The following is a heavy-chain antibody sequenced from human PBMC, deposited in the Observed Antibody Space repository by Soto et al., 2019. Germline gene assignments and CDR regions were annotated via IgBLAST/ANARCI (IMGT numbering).Heavy chain of an antibody. Sequence: QVQLVESGGGVVQTGTSLRLSCVASGFSFGSHAMHWVRQAPDKGLQWVVVISYHGVNKYYTDSVRGRFTVSRDNSKNTVYLQVDSLRSEDTGVYHCVRGGYLQNPGSDAWGQGTLVTVSS. CDR1: GFSFGSHA. D-gene: IGHD5-18*01. CDR3: VRGGYLQNPGSDA. CDR2: ISYHGVNK. V-gene: IGHV3-30*04. J-gene: IGHJ5*02.